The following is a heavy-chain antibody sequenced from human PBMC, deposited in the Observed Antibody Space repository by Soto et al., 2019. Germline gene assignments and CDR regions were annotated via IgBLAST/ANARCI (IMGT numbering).Heavy chain of an antibody. V-gene: IGHV5-51*01. J-gene: IGHJ5*02. D-gene: IGHD3-22*01. CDR3: ATPDSSGYYVS. CDR1: GYIFTTSW. Sequence: VASLKISCMASGYIFTTSWIAWVRQMPGKGLVWLGIINPTDYDTRYSPSFQCQVTVSADKSISTAYLQWSSPKAADTAMYYCATPDSSGYYVSWCQGTMVTASS. CDR2: INPTDYDT.